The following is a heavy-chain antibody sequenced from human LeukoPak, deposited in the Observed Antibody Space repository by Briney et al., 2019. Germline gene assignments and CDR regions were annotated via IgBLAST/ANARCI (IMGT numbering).Heavy chain of an antibody. D-gene: IGHD4-17*01. Sequence: ASVKVSCKASGYTFTGYYMHWIRQAPGQGLEWMGWINPNSGGTNYAQKFQDRVTMTRDTSISTAYMELSRLRSDDTAVYYCARFYGDYDSFDIWGQGTMVTVSS. CDR3: ARFYGDYDSFDI. CDR2: INPNSGGT. J-gene: IGHJ3*02. CDR1: GYTFTGYY. V-gene: IGHV1-2*02.